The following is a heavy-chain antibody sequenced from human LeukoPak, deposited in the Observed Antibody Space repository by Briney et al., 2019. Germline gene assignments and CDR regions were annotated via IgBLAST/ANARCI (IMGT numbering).Heavy chain of an antibody. CDR1: GGSINDYY. CDR3: AGQQLERGEDH. V-gene: IGHV4-59*08. J-gene: IGHJ4*02. D-gene: IGHD1-1*01. CDR2: VLYSGTT. Sequence: SETLFLTCTISGGSINDYYWSWIRQPAGKGLEWIGYVLYSGTTNYNPSLKSRVSISLDTSKNQFSLMVNSVTAADTAVYFCAGQQLERGEDHWGQGTLVIVSS.